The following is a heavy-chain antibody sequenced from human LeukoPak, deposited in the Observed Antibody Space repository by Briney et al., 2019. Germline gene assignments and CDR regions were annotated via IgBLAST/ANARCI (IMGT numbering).Heavy chain of an antibody. Sequence: ASVKVSCKGSRYTFTGYYMNWVRQAPGQGLEWMGWYNPNSGGTNYAQKFQGRVTMTRDTSISTAYMELSRLRSDDTAVYYCARVPYDPLYGHHYYYYYMDVWGKGTTVTISS. D-gene: IGHD3-3*01. V-gene: IGHV1-2*02. CDR3: ARVPYDPLYGHHYYYYYMDV. CDR1: RYTFTGYY. CDR2: YNPNSGGT. J-gene: IGHJ6*03.